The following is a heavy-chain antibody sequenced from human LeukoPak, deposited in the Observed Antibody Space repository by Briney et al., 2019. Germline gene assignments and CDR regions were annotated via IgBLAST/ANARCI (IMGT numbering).Heavy chain of an antibody. D-gene: IGHD2-15*01. J-gene: IGHJ5*02. Sequence: GASVKVSCKASGYTFTGYYMHWVRQAPGQGLEWMGWINPNSGGTNYAQKFQGRVTMTRDTSISTAYMELSRLRSDDTAVYYCARARKRGVVVVAATWFDPWGQGTLVTVSS. CDR1: GYTFTGYY. CDR2: INPNSGGT. CDR3: ARARKRGVVVVAATWFDP. V-gene: IGHV1-2*02.